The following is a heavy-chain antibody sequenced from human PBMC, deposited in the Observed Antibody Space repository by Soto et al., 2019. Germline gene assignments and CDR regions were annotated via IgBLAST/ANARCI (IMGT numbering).Heavy chain of an antibody. J-gene: IGHJ3*02. D-gene: IGHD3-9*01. CDR2: IIPIFGTA. Sequence: SVEVSFRASGGTFISYAISWVRQAPGQGLEWMGGIIPIFGTANYAQRFQGRVTITADESTSTAYMELSSLRSEDTAVYYCARDQDILTGPGAFDIWGQGTMVTVSS. V-gene: IGHV1-69*13. CDR1: GGTFISYA. CDR3: ARDQDILTGPGAFDI.